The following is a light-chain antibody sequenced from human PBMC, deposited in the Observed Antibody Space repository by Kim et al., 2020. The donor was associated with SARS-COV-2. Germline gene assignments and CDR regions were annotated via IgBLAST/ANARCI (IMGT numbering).Light chain of an antibody. CDR1: SGSIASNY. CDR3: QSYDSSIRGV. J-gene: IGLJ3*02. Sequence: NFMLTQPHSVSESPGKTVTISCTRSSGSIASNYVQWYQQRPGSSPTTVIYEDNQRPSGVPDRISGSIDSSSNSASLTISGLKTEDEADYYCQSYDSSIRGVFGGGTQLTVL. V-gene: IGLV6-57*01. CDR2: EDN.